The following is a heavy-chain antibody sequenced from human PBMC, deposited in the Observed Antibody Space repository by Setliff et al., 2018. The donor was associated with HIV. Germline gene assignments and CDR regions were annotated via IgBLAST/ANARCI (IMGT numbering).Heavy chain of an antibody. V-gene: IGHV4-34*01. CDR1: GGPLSGHF. Sequence: PSETLSLTCAVYGGPLSGHFWSWIRQPPGQGLEWIGETSHSGKTNYNPSLKSRVTISVDTSKNQFSLKLTSVTAADTAVYYCVTSSSWSSRLNFWGPGMLVTVSS. CDR3: VTSSSWSSRLNF. J-gene: IGHJ4*02. D-gene: IGHD2-2*01. CDR2: TSHSGKT.